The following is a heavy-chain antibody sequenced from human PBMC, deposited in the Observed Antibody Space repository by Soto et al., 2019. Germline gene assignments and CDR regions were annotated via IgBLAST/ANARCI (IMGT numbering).Heavy chain of an antibody. CDR3: ASAYYDILTGYRPWYYYGMDV. CDR1: GYTFTSYD. J-gene: IGHJ6*02. D-gene: IGHD3-9*01. CDR2: MNPNSGNT. V-gene: IGHV1-8*01. Sequence: ASVKVSWKASGYTFTSYDINWVRQATGQGLEWMGWMNPNSGNTGYAQKFQGRVTMTRNTSISTAYMELSSLRSEDTAVYYCASAYYDILTGYRPWYYYGMDVWGQGTTVTVSS.